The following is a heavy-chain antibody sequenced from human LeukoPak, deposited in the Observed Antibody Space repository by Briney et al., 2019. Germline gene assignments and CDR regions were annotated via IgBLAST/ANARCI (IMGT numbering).Heavy chain of an antibody. Sequence: GGSLRLSCAASGFSFSSYAMSWVRQAPGKGLEWVAGITGSSGDTWYADSVKGRFTISRDNAKNSLYLHMTSLRVEDTATYYCVRSWLLVAATRPTDYWGQGTLVTVSS. CDR2: ITGSSGDT. J-gene: IGHJ4*02. D-gene: IGHD1-26*01. CDR3: VRSWLLVAATRPTDY. CDR1: GFSFSSYA. V-gene: IGHV3-23*01.